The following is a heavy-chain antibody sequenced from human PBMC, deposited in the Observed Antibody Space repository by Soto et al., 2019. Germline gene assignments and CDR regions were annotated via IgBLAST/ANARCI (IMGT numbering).Heavy chain of an antibody. Sequence: SISSGGYYWSWIRQHPGKGLEWIGYIYYSGSTYYNPSLKSRVTISVDTSKNQFSLKLSSVTAADTAVYYCARGRRSSSFDYWGQGTLVTVSP. CDR2: IYYSGST. V-gene: IGHV4-31*02. D-gene: IGHD6-13*01. CDR3: ARGRRSSSFDY. J-gene: IGHJ4*02. CDR1: SISSGGYY.